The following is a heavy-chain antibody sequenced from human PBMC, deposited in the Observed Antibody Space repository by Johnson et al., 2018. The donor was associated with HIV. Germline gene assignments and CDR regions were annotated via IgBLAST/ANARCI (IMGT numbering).Heavy chain of an antibody. D-gene: IGHD3-10*01. CDR1: GFTFSSYA. J-gene: IGHJ3*02. Sequence: VQLVESGGGLVQPGGSLRLSCAASGFTFSSYAMSWVRQAPGKGLEWVSAISGSGGSTYYADSVKGRFTLPRDNSKNTLYLPINSLRAEDTAVYSCAKGGYYTIWVEDAAFDIWGHGTMVTVSS. CDR3: AKGGYYTIWVEDAAFDI. CDR2: ISGSGGST. V-gene: IGHV3-23*04.